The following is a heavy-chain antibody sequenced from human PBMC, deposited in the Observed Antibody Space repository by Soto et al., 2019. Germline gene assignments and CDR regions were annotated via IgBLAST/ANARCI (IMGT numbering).Heavy chain of an antibody. CDR2: IYYSGST. CDR1: GGSISNYY. V-gene: IGHV4-59*01. CDR3: ARGVIRIATGSTWYFDL. D-gene: IGHD6-13*01. Sequence: QVQLQESGPGLVKPSETLSLNCTVSGGSISNYYWSWIRQSPGKGLEWIGYIYYSGSTNYNPSLKSRVTTSVDTSQNQFSLKLISVTDADTAVYYCARGVIRIATGSTWYFDLWGRGTLVTVSS. J-gene: IGHJ2*01.